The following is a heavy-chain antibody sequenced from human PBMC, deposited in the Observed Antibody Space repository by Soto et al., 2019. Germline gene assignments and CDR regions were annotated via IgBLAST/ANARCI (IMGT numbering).Heavy chain of an antibody. CDR1: GFTLPGYS. Sequence: PGGSLRLSCAPSGFTLPGYSMNWVRQAPGKGLEWVSYISSSSDTIYYADSVKGRFTISRDNAKNLLYLQMKSLRAEGTAVYYCARSSTFYDYWGQGTPVTVSS. CDR3: ARSSTFYDY. V-gene: IGHV3-48*01. J-gene: IGHJ4*02. D-gene: IGHD6-6*01. CDR2: ISSSSDTI.